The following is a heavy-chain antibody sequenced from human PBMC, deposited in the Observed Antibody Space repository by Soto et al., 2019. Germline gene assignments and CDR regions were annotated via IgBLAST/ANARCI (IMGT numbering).Heavy chain of an antibody. CDR1: GFTFAGYG. D-gene: IGHD2-2*01. Sequence: EVQLLESGGGLVQRGGSLRLSCAASGFTFAGYGLNWVRQAPGKGLEWVSTISVSGSNTYYADSVKGRFTISRDNSKNTLYLQMNSLSAEDTAVYYCWNSWPPAGDYWGQGTLVTVSS. V-gene: IGHV3-23*01. J-gene: IGHJ4*02. CDR3: WNSWPPAGDY. CDR2: ISVSGSNT.